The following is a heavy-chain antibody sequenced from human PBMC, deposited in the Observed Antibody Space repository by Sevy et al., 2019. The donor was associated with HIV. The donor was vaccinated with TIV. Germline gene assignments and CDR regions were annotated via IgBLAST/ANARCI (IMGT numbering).Heavy chain of an antibody. CDR2: MYYSGST. CDR3: ASDITSNWLFFDY. CDR1: GYSISSRYY. Sequence: SETQSLTCAVSGYSISSRYYWGWVRQPPGKGLEWIASMYYSGSTNYNPSFRGRVTISLATSENQFSLKLTSVTAADTAVYYCASDITSNWLFFDYWGQGILVTVSS. D-gene: IGHD6-13*01. J-gene: IGHJ4*02. V-gene: IGHV4-38-2*01.